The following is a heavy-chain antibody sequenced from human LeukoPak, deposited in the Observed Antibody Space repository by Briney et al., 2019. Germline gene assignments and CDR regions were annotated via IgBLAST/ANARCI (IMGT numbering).Heavy chain of an antibody. CDR3: ATNVDIVATGPLYWYFDL. V-gene: IGHV1-69*04. J-gene: IGHJ2*01. CDR2: IIPILGIA. D-gene: IGHD5-12*01. CDR1: GGTFSSYA. Sequence: SVKVSCKASGGTFSSYAISWVRQAPGQGLEWMGRIIPILGIANYAQKFQGRVTITADKSTSTAYMELSSLRSEDTAVYYCATNVDIVATGPLYWYFDLWGRGTLVTVSS.